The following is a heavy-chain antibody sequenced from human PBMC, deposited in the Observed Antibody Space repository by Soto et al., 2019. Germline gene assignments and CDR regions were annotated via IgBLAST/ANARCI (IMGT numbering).Heavy chain of an antibody. CDR1: VYTFTSYG. V-gene: IGHV1-18*01. D-gene: IGHD3-22*01. CDR3: ARVLYYYDSSGYYDY. J-gene: IGHJ4*02. Sequence: RXSVKVSCKASVYTFTSYGISWVRQAPGQGLEWMGWISAYNGNTNYAQKLQGRVTMTTDTSTSTAYMELRSLRSDDTAVYYCARVLYYYDSSGYYDYWGQGTLVTGSS. CDR2: ISAYNGNT.